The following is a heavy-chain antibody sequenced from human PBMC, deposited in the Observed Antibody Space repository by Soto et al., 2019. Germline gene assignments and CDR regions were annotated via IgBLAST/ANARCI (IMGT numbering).Heavy chain of an antibody. J-gene: IGHJ4*02. V-gene: IGHV3-23*01. Sequence: EVQLLESGGGSVQPGGSLRLSCAATGFTFSSYARHWVRRPPGKGLEWVTSISGSGGTAYYADSVQGGFSNSSDSLVNTLYLQMYSLRADDTAVYYCAKGRGQNCNFDYWGQGTLVTVSP. CDR2: ISGSGGTA. CDR1: GFTFSSYA. CDR3: AKGRGQNCNFDY. D-gene: IGHD3-10*01.